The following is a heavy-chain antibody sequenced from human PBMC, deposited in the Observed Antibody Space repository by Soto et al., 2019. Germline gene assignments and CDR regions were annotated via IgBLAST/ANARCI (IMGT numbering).Heavy chain of an antibody. D-gene: IGHD2-8*02. CDR2: INPDSGAT. Sequence: ASVKVSCKASGYSFTGYYIHWVRQAPGHGLEWMGWINPDSGATNYAQNFQGRVTLTSDTSISTASMDLTSLTSDDTAVYYCARGDYGTGGYPFPYFDYWGQGTLVTVSS. CDR3: ARGDYGTGGYPFPYFDY. CDR1: GYSFTGYY. V-gene: IGHV1-2*02. J-gene: IGHJ4*02.